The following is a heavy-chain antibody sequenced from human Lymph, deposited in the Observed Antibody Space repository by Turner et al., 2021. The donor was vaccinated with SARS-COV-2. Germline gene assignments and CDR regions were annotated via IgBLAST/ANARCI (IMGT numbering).Heavy chain of an antibody. Sequence: EVQLLESGGGLVQPGGPLRLSCAALGFTFSSYAMSWVRQAPGKGLEWVSSISVSGGSTYYADSVKGRFTISRDNSNNTLYLQMNSLRVEDTAVYYCAKGVRGCIIPEAFDIWGQGTMVTISS. CDR2: ISVSGGST. J-gene: IGHJ3*02. CDR1: GFTFSSYA. CDR3: AKGVRGCIIPEAFDI. V-gene: IGHV3-23*01. D-gene: IGHD3-10*01.